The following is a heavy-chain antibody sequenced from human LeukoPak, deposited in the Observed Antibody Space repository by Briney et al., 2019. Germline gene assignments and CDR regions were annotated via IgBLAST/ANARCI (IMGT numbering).Heavy chain of an antibody. D-gene: IGHD6-6*01. J-gene: IGHJ6*03. CDR1: GGSFSSSSYY. CDR2: IYYSGST. Sequence: SETLSLTCTVSGGSFSSSSYYWGWIRQPPGKGLEWIGSIYYSGSTYYNPSLKSRVTISVDTSKNQFSLKLSSVTAADTAVYYCASLGGIAARPENGVGYYYYMDVWGKGTTVTVSS. V-gene: IGHV4-39*01. CDR3: ASLGGIAARPENGVGYYYYMDV.